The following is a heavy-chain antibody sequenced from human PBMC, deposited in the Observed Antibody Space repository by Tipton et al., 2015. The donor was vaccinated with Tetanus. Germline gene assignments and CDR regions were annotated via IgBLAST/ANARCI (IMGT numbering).Heavy chain of an antibody. Sequence: TLSLTCAVYGGSFSGYYWSWIRQPPGKGLEWIGEINHSGSTNYNPSLKSRVTISVDTSKNQFSLKLSSVTAADTAVYYCARRFIAAAAYFDYWGQGTLVTVSS. V-gene: IGHV4-34*01. D-gene: IGHD6-13*01. J-gene: IGHJ4*02. CDR1: GGSFSGYY. CDR2: INHSGST. CDR3: ARRFIAAAAYFDY.